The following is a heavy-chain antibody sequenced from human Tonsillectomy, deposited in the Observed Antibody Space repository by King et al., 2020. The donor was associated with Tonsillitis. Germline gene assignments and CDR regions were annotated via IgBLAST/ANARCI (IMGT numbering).Heavy chain of an antibody. CDR2: MISVGST. Sequence: VQLVESGGNLVQPGGSLTLSCAHSGFTFTDCDMNLVRQAPGKGLEWVSGMISVGSTYYADSVKGRFTISRDNSKNTLYLQMKSLRAEDTAVYYCATLITARLDYWGQGTLVTVSS. CDR1: GFTFTDCD. V-gene: IGHV3-23*04. CDR3: ATLITARLDY. D-gene: IGHD6-6*01. J-gene: IGHJ4*02.